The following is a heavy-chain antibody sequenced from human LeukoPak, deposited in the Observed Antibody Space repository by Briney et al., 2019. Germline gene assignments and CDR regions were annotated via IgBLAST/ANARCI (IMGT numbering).Heavy chain of an antibody. D-gene: IGHD5-12*01. CDR3: AREPYSGYTYYFDY. V-gene: IGHV3-30*02. J-gene: IGHJ4*02. Sequence: PGGSLRLSCAASGFTFSSYAMSWVRQAPGKGLEWVAFIRYDGSSKYYAESVKGRFTFSRDNSRSTLYLQMNSLRAEDTAVYYCAREPYSGYTYYFDYWGQGTLVTVSS. CDR1: GFTFSSYA. CDR2: IRYDGSSK.